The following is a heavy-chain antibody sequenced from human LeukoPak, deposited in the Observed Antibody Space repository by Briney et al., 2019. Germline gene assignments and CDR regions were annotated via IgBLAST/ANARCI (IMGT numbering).Heavy chain of an antibody. J-gene: IGHJ3*02. Sequence: GGSLRLSCVVSGFTFNRCWMNWVRQAPGKGLEWVAVIWYDGSNKYYADSVKGRFTISRDNSKNTLYLQMNSLRAEDTAVYYCAGTNWGSGYAFDIWGQGTMVTVSS. V-gene: IGHV3-33*07. CDR2: IWYDGSNK. CDR3: AGTNWGSGYAFDI. D-gene: IGHD7-27*01. CDR1: GFTFNRCW.